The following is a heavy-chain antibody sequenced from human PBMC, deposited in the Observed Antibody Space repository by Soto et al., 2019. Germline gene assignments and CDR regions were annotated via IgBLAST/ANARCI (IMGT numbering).Heavy chain of an antibody. CDR2: IYNSETT. CDR3: ARDPAP. Sequence: QVQLQESGPGLLKPSETLSLTCTFSGGSITRGGYYWSWIRQHPGKGLEWIGYIYNSETTYYNPSRKSRVTISVDTSKNQFSLKLTSVAAAGTAVYYCARDPAPWGQGTLVTVS. CDR1: GGSITRGGYY. V-gene: IGHV4-31*03. J-gene: IGHJ5*02.